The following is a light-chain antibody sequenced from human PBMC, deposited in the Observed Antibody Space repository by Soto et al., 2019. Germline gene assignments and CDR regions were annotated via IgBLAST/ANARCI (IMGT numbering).Light chain of an antibody. J-gene: IGKJ1*01. Sequence: EKVMTQSPATLSVSPGERATLSCRASQSVRSNLAWYQQKPGQPPRLLIYDASTRATGIPSRFSGSGSGTEITLTISSLKSEDFAVYYCQQYDNWPRTLGQGTKVDIK. V-gene: IGKV3-15*01. CDR2: DAS. CDR1: QSVRSN. CDR3: QQYDNWPRT.